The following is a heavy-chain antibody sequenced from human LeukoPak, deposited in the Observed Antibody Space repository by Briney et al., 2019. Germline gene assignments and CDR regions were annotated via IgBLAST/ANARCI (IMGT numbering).Heavy chain of an antibody. D-gene: IGHD3-22*01. CDR1: GYTFSTYG. V-gene: IGHV1-18*01. CDR3: ARPHNYDSSGYQDDAFDI. J-gene: IGHJ3*02. CDR2: SSVYNGYT. Sequence: ASVKVSCKASGYTFSTYGISWVRQAPGQGLEWMGWSSVYNGYTNYAQKVQGRVAMTTDTSTATAYMELRSLRSDDTAVYYCARPHNYDSSGYQDDAFDIWGQGTMVTVSS.